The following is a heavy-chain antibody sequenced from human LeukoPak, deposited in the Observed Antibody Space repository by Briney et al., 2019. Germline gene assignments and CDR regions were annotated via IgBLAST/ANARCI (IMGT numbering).Heavy chain of an antibody. CDR3: AGTLAVADHYFDY. CDR1: GGSISSGDYY. D-gene: IGHD6-19*01. Sequence: PSETLSLTCTVSGGSISSGDYYWSWIRQPPGKGLEWIGYIYYSGSTYYNPSLKSRVTISVDTSKNQFSLKLSSVTAADTAVYYCAGTLAVADHYFDYWGQGTLVTVSS. CDR2: IYYSGST. J-gene: IGHJ4*02. V-gene: IGHV4-30-4*01.